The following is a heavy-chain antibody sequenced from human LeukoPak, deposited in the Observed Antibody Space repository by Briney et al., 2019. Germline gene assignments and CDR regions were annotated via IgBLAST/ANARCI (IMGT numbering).Heavy chain of an antibody. CDR2: IYHSGST. V-gene: IGHV4-38-2*01. CDR3: ATTPTPIFGVAMGRLSREYYFDY. D-gene: IGHD3-3*01. J-gene: IGHJ4*02. CDR1: GYSISSGYY. Sequence: SETLSLTCAVSGYSISSGYYWGWIRQPPGKGLEWIGSIYHSGSTFYNLSLKSRVTISADTSKNQFSLTLSSVTAADTAVYYCATTPTPIFGVAMGRLSREYYFDYWGQGTLVTVSS.